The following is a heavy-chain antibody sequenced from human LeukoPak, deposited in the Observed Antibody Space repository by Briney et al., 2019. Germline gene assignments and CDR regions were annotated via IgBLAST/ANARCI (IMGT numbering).Heavy chain of an antibody. CDR1: GGSISSYY. CDR2: IFYSGST. Sequence: PSETLSLTCTVSGGSISSYYWTWIRQPPGKGLEWIGYIFYSGSTNYYPSLKSRVTISVDTSKNQFSLKVTSVTAADRAVYYCARMYSASRGDAFDIWGQGTMVTVSS. CDR3: ARMYSASRGDAFDI. D-gene: IGHD1-26*01. J-gene: IGHJ3*02. V-gene: IGHV4-59*01.